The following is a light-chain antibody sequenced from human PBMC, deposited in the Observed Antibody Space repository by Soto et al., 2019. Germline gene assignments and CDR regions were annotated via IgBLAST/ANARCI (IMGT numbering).Light chain of an antibody. V-gene: IGLV2-14*03. CDR1: SSDVGGYNY. CDR3: SSYTTSNTRQIV. CDR2: DVT. J-gene: IGLJ1*01. Sequence: QSVLTQPASVSGSPGQAITISCTGTSSDVGGYNYVSWYQHHPGKAPKLIIYDVTNRPSGVPNPLSGSKSGNTASLTISGLQPEDEADYYCSSYTTSNTRQIVFGTGTKVTVL.